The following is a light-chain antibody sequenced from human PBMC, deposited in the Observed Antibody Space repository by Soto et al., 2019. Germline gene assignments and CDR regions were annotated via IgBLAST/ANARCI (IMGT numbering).Light chain of an antibody. CDR3: QQYDTSLT. J-gene: IGKJ4*01. Sequence: DIQLTQSPSFLSASVGDRVTITFRASQDISDYLAWYQQRPGKAPKLLIYAASTLQSGVPSRFSGSGSGTDFTLTISRLEPEDFAVYYCQQYDTSLTFGGGTKVDI. V-gene: IGKV1-9*01. CDR2: AAS. CDR1: QDISDY.